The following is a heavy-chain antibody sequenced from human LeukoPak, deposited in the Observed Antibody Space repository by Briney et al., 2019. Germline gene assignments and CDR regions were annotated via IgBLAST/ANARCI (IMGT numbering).Heavy chain of an antibody. J-gene: IGHJ4*02. Sequence: PGGSLRLSCAASGFTVSSNYMSWVRQAPGKGLEWVSVIYSGGSTYYADSVKGRCTISRDNSKNTLYLQMNSLRAEDTAVYYCARAAFLSPSVESNDYWGQGTLVTVSS. CDR2: IYSGGST. CDR1: GFTVSSNY. V-gene: IGHV3-53*01. CDR3: ARAAFLSPSVESNDY. D-gene: IGHD2/OR15-2a*01.